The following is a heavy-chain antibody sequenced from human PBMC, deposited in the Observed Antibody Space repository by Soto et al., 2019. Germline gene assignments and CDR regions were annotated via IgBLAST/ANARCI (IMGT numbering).Heavy chain of an antibody. CDR3: ARLSTVVTSNGFDI. CDR2: IYHSGST. V-gene: IGHV4-4*02. Sequence: SETLSLTCAVSGGSISSSNWWSWVRQPPGKGLEWIGEIYHSGSTNYNPSLKSRVTISVDTSKNQFSLKLSSVTAADTAVYYCARLSTVVTSNGFDIWGQGTMVTVSS. D-gene: IGHD2-15*01. CDR1: GGSISSSNW. J-gene: IGHJ3*02.